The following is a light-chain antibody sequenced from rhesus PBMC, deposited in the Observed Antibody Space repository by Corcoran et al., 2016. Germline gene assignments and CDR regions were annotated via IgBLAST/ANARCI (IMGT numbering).Light chain of an antibody. Sequence: DIQMTQSPSSLSASVGDRVTITCRASENVNNYLHWYQQKPGKALKLLIYKATTLQSGVPSRFSGSGSGTDFTLTISSLQPEDFATYYCQHSYGTPYSFGQGTKVEIK. CDR3: QHSYGTPYS. CDR1: ENVNNY. J-gene: IGKJ2*01. CDR2: KAT. V-gene: IGKV1-74*01.